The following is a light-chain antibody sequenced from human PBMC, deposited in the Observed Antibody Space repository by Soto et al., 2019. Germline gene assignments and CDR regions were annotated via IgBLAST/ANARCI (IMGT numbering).Light chain of an antibody. Sequence: QSVLTQPPSVSGAPGQRVTISCTGSSSNIGAGYDVHWYLQLPGTAPKLLIYANNNRPSGVPDRFSGSKSGTSASRAITGLQAEDEADYYCQSYDSSLSGVFGGGTKLTVL. V-gene: IGLV1-40*01. CDR1: SSNIGAGYD. CDR2: ANN. CDR3: QSYDSSLSGV. J-gene: IGLJ2*01.